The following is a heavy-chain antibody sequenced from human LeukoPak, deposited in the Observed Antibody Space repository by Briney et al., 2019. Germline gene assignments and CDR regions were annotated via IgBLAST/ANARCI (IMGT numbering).Heavy chain of an antibody. CDR2: IHPEGNEK. CDR1: GFTFRTYA. J-gene: IGHJ4*02. CDR3: ARGDAFSGDH. Sequence: PGGSLRLSCAASGFTFRTYAMNWVRQAPGRGLEWVANIHPEGNEKYHVESVKGRFTISRDNAKNSLFLQMNGLRVEDTAVYYCARGDAFSGDHWGQGTLVTVSS. V-gene: IGHV3-7*04.